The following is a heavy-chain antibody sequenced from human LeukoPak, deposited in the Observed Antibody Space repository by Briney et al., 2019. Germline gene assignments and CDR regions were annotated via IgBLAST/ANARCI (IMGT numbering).Heavy chain of an antibody. CDR3: AKVGGGGWYVYYYYMDV. CDR2: INWNGGST. D-gene: IGHD6-19*01. J-gene: IGHJ6*03. Sequence: PGGSLRLSCAASGFTFDDYGMSWVRQAPGKGLEWVSGINWNGGSTGYADSVKGRFTISRDNSKNTLYLQMNSLRAEDTAVYYCAKVGGGGWYVYYYYMDVWGKGTTVTVSS. V-gene: IGHV3-20*04. CDR1: GFTFDDYG.